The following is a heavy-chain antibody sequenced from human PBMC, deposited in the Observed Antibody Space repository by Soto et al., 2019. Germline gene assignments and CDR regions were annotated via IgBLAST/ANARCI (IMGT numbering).Heavy chain of an antibody. Sequence: QVQLQESGPGLVKPSQTLSLTCTVSGASISSPSYYWNWIRHHPAKGLEWIGYIYYRGATYFNPSLNGRVSISIDTSKSQFSLNLTAVSAADTAVYYCARGLGAGKGSYFDVWGQGTLVTVSS. CDR2: IYYRGAT. CDR3: ARGLGAGKGSYFDV. J-gene: IGHJ4*02. CDR1: GASISSPSYY. V-gene: IGHV4-31*03.